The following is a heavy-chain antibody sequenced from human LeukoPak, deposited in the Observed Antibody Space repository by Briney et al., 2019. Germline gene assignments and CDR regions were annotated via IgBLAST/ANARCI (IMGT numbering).Heavy chain of an antibody. CDR3: ARDRGSVAAAVHCWYFDL. V-gene: IGHV4-4*07. CDR1: GGSISSYY. D-gene: IGHD6-13*01. CDR2: IYTSGST. J-gene: IGHJ2*01. Sequence: SETLSLTCTVSGGSISSYYWSWIRQPAGKGLEWIGRIYTSGSTNYNPSLKSRVTMSVDTSKNQFSLKLSSVTAADTAVYYCARDRGSVAAAVHCWYFDLWGRGTLVTVSS.